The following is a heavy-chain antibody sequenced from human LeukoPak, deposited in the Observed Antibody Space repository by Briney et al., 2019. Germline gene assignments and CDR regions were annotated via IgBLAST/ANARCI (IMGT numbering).Heavy chain of an antibody. J-gene: IGHJ4*02. V-gene: IGHV1-69*04. Sequence: GASVTVSCKASGGTFSSYAISWVRQAPGQGLEWMGRIIPIFGIANYAQKFQGRVTITADKSTSTAYMELSSLRSEDTAVYYCAEEAAQQTFDYWGQGTLVTVSS. CDR3: AEEAAQQTFDY. CDR1: GGTFSSYA. CDR2: IIPIFGIA. D-gene: IGHD6-13*01.